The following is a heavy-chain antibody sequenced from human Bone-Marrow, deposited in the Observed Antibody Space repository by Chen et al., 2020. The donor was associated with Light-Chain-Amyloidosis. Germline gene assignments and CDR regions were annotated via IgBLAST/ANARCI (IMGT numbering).Heavy chain of an antibody. CDR1: GFTFRTSW. CDR2: INPDGTRL. J-gene: IGHJ4*02. V-gene: IGHV3-74*01. CDR3: SREFTGYDDY. Sequence: DVQLLESGGGLVQPGGSLRLSCAASGFTFRTSWMHWVRLAPGKGLVWVSRINPDGTRLSYADSVRGRFTISRDDAKSTVYLQMNSLRAEDTAVYYCSREFTGYDDYWGQGTLVTVSS. D-gene: IGHD5-12*01.